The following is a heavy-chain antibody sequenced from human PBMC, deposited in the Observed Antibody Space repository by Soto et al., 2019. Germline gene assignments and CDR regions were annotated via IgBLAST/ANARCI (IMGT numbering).Heavy chain of an antibody. CDR3: ARSSYYYDSSGYYHPRAFDI. V-gene: IGHV1-8*01. CDR1: GYTFTSYD. Sequence: QVQLVQSGAEVKKPGASVKVYCKASGYTFTSYDINWVRQATGQGLEWMGWMNPNSGNTGYAQKFQGRVTMTRNTSISTAYMELSSLRSEDTAVYYCARSSYYYDSSGYYHPRAFDIWGQGTMVTVSS. J-gene: IGHJ3*02. CDR2: MNPNSGNT. D-gene: IGHD3-22*01.